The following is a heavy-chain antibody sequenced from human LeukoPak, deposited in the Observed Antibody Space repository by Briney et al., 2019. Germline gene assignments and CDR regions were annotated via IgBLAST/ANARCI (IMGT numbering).Heavy chain of an antibody. CDR3: ASSGFGELLGYYYGMDV. CDR1: GGSFSGYY. D-gene: IGHD3-10*01. CDR2: INHSGST. V-gene: IGHV4-34*01. J-gene: IGHJ6*02. Sequence: SETLSLTCAVYGGSFSGYYRSWIRQPPGKGLEWIGEINHSGSTNYNPSLKSRVTISVDTSKNQFSLKLSSVTAADTAVYYCASSGFGELLGYYYGMDVWGQGTTVTVSS.